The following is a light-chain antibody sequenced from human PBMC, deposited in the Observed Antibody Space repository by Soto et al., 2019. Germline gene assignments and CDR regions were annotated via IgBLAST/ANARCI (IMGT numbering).Light chain of an antibody. CDR3: QQYNNWPPVT. CDR2: DSS. J-gene: IGKJ1*01. V-gene: IGKV3-15*01. Sequence: EIVMTQSPATLSVSPGERATLSCRASQSISRKLAWYQHKAGQAPRLLIYDSSTRAAAIPARFSGSGSGTDLTLTISSLQPGDFAVYYCQQYNNWPPVTFGQGTKVDIK. CDR1: QSISRK.